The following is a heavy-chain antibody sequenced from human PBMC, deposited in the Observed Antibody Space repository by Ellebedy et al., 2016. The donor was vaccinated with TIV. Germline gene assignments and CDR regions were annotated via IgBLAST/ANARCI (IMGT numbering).Heavy chain of an antibody. D-gene: IGHD7-27*01. CDR2: IHISGNT. J-gene: IGHJ4*02. Sequence: SETLSLXXNVSGGSISSYYWSWIRQPAGKGLEWLGRIHISGNTYYNPSVKGRVTMSLDTSKNQLSLKMRSVTAADTAVYYCARETNWYYFDFWGQGSLVTVSS. CDR1: GGSISSYY. CDR3: ARETNWYYFDF. V-gene: IGHV4-4*07.